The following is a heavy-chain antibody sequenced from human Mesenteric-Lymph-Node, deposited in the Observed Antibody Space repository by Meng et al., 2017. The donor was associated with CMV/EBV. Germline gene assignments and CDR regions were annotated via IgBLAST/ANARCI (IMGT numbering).Heavy chain of an antibody. V-gene: IGHV5-51*01. Sequence: GGSLRLSCKGSGYSFTSYWIGWVRQMPGKGLEWMGIIYPGDSDTRYSPSFQGQVTISADKSISTAYLQWSSLKASDTAMYYCARHGRWQLVGRADYWGQGTLVTVSS. CDR2: IYPGDSDT. J-gene: IGHJ4*02. D-gene: IGHD6-6*01. CDR3: ARHGRWQLVGRADY. CDR1: GYSFTSYW.